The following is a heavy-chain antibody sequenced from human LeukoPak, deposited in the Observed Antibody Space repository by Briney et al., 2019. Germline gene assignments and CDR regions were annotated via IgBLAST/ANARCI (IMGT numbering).Heavy chain of an antibody. CDR2: IYSGGST. CDR3: AKGDYSDSSGTLQH. D-gene: IGHD3-22*01. Sequence: GGSLRLSCAASGFTVSSNYMSWVRQAPGKGLEWVSVIYSGGSTYYADSVKGRFTISRDNSKNTLFLQMNSLRAEDTAVYYCAKGDYSDSSGTLQHWGQGTLVTVSS. V-gene: IGHV3-53*01. CDR1: GFTVSSNY. J-gene: IGHJ1*01.